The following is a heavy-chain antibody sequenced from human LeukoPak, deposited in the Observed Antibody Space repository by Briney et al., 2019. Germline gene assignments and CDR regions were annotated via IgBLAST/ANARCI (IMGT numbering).Heavy chain of an antibody. CDR1: GFTFNTYT. CDR3: ARDEDAF. V-gene: IGHV3-48*01. J-gene: IGHJ4*02. CDR2: ISGSSGII. Sequence: GGSLRLSCAASGFTFNTYTMNWVRQAPGKGLEWVSYISGSSGIIDYADSVRGRFTISRDNAKNSLYLQMNSLRAEDTAVYYCARDEDAFGGQGTLVTVSS.